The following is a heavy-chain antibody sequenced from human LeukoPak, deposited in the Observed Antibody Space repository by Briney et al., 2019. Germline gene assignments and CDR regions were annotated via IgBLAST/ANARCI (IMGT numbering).Heavy chain of an antibody. J-gene: IGHJ4*02. Sequence: SETLSLTCTVSGGSISSGGYYWSWIRQHPGKGLEWIGYIYYSGSTYYNPSLKSRVTISVDTSKNQFSLKLSSVTAADTAVYYCATTSRDYVWGSYRFGEYYFDYWGQGTLVTVSS. CDR3: ATTSRDYVWGSYRFGEYYFDY. D-gene: IGHD3-16*02. V-gene: IGHV4-31*03. CDR2: IYYSGST. CDR1: GGSISSGGYY.